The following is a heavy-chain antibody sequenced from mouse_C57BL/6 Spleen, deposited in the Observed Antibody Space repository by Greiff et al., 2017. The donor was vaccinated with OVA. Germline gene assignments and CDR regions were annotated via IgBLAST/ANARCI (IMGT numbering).Heavy chain of an antibody. CDR3: ARSWDEGYFDV. J-gene: IGHJ1*03. CDR2: ISSGSSTI. Sequence: EVQLQESGGGLVKPGGSLKLSCAASGFTFSDYGMHWVRQAPEKGLEWVAYISSGSSTIYYADTVKGRFTISRDNAKNSLFLQMTSLRSEDTAMYYCARSWDEGYFDVWGTGTTVTVSS. D-gene: IGHD4-1*01. CDR1: GFTFSDYG. V-gene: IGHV5-17*01.